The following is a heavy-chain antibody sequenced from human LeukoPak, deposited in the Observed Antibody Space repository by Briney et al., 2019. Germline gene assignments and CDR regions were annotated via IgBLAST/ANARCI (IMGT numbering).Heavy chain of an antibody. CDR1: GFTFSSYG. Sequence: GGSLRLSCAASGFTFSSYGMHWVRQAPGKGLEWVAVISYDGSNKYYADSVKGRFTISRDNSKNTLYLQMNSLRAEDTAVYYCAKRHYSSGYSHWGQGTLVTVSS. J-gene: IGHJ4*02. D-gene: IGHD3-22*01. V-gene: IGHV3-30*18. CDR3: AKRHYSSGYSH. CDR2: ISYDGSNK.